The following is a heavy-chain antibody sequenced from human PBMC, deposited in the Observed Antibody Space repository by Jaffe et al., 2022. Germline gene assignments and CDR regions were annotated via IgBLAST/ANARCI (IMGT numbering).Heavy chain of an antibody. CDR1: GFTFSSYE. V-gene: IGHV3-48*03. D-gene: IGHD2-21*01. CDR3: ARVLWGEKYLGMVDY. J-gene: IGHJ4*02. Sequence: EVQLVESGGGLVQPGGSLRLSCAASGFTFSSYEMNWVRQAPGKGLEWVSYISSSGSTIYYADSVKGRFTISRDNAKNSLYLQMNSLRAEDTAVYYCARVLWGEKYLGMVDYWGQGTLVTVSS. CDR2: ISSSGSTI.